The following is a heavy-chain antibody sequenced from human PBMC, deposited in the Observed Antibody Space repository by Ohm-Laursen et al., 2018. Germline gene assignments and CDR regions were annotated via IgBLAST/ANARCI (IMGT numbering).Heavy chain of an antibody. J-gene: IGHJ5*02. D-gene: IGHD6-19*01. Sequence: SLRLSCAASGFTFSNYDMSWVRQAPGKGLEWVSTIRVSGTTTHYADSVKGRFTISRDNAKNSLYLQMNSLRAEDTAVYYCASGPGIAVAGRESWGQGTLVTVSS. V-gene: IGHV3-11*04. CDR1: GFTFSNYD. CDR2: IRVSGTTT. CDR3: ASGPGIAVAGRES.